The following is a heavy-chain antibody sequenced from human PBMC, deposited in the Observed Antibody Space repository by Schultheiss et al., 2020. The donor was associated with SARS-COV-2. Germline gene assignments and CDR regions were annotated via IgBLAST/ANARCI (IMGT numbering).Heavy chain of an antibody. J-gene: IGHJ6*02. CDR1: SGSLTNYY. CDR2: IFSTGST. Sequence: SETLSLSCSVYSGSLTNYYWSWLRQPPGKGLEWIGYIFSTGSTNYNPPLRSRVTMSVDTSKKQFSLRLKSVTAADTAVYHCARASTTYDFGAEGYYGMDVWGQGTTVTVSS. CDR3: ARASTTYDFGAEGYYGMDV. D-gene: IGHD3-3*01. V-gene: IGHV4-59*12.